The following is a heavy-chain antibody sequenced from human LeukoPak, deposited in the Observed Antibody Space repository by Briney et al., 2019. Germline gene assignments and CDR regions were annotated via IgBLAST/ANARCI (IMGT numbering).Heavy chain of an antibody. CDR2: ISWNSGSI. V-gene: IGHV3-9*01. CDR1: GFTFDDYA. J-gene: IGHJ6*03. CDR3: AKDKAYYCYYMDV. Sequence: GRSLRLSCAASGFTFDDYAMHWVRQAPGKGLEWVSGISWNSGSIGYADSVKGRFTISRDNAKNSLYLQMNSLRAEDTALYYCAKDKAYYCYYMDVWGKGTTVTVSS.